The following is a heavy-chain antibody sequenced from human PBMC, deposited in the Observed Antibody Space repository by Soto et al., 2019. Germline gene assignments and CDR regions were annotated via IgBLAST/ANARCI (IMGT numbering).Heavy chain of an antibody. V-gene: IGHV4-59*08. Sequence: SETLSLTCTVSGGSISSYYWSWIRQPPGKGLEWIGYIYYSGSTNYNPSLKSRVTISVDTSKNQFSLKLSSVTAADTAVYYCARSGITIFGVVIYYYYYMDVWGKGTTVTVSS. CDR1: GGSISSYY. CDR2: IYYSGST. J-gene: IGHJ6*03. D-gene: IGHD3-3*01. CDR3: ARSGITIFGVVIYYYYYMDV.